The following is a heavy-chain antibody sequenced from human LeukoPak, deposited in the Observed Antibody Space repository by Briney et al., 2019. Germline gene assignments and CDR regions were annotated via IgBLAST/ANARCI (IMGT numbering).Heavy chain of an antibody. CDR2: ISGSGGST. CDR3: AKAYGSGSYPDY. Sequence: GGSLRLSCAASGFTFSNHWMNWVRQAPGKGLVWVSAISGSGGSTYYADSVKGRFTISRDNSKNTLYLQMNSLRAEDTAVYYCAKAYGSGSYPDYWGQGTLVTVSS. CDR1: GFTFSNHW. V-gene: IGHV3-23*01. D-gene: IGHD3-10*01. J-gene: IGHJ4*02.